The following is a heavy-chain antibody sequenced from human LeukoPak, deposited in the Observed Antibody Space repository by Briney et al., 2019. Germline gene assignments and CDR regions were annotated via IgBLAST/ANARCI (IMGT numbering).Heavy chain of an antibody. D-gene: IGHD6-19*01. J-gene: IGHJ6*02. V-gene: IGHV1-69*13. CDR1: GGTFSSYA. Sequence: ASVKVSCKASGGTFSSYAISWVRQAPGQGLEWMGGIIPIFGTANYAQKFQGRVTITADESTNTAYMELSSLRSEDTAVYYCARGLSSGWIPNYYYYGMDVWGQGTTVTVSS. CDR2: IIPIFGTA. CDR3: ARGLSSGWIPNYYYYGMDV.